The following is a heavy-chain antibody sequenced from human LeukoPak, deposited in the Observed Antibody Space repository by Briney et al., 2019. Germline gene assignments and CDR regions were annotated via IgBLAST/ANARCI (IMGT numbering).Heavy chain of an antibody. J-gene: IGHJ4*02. D-gene: IGHD3-16*01. Sequence: GGSLRLSCAASGFTFSSYVMSWVRQAPGKGLEWVSLISGSGGGTHYADAVKGRFTISRDNSKNTLYLQMNGLRAEDTAVFYCARLLETYDYVWGSYGFDSWGQGTLVTVSS. V-gene: IGHV3-23*01. CDR2: ISGSGGGT. CDR3: ARLLETYDYVWGSYGFDS. CDR1: GFTFSSYV.